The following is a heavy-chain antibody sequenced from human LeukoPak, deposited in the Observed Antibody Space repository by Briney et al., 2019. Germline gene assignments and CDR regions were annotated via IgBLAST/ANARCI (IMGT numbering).Heavy chain of an antibody. D-gene: IGHD3-16*01. Sequence: GGSLRLSCAASGFTVSSEYMTWVRQAPGKGLEWVSVIYSGGRTYYADSVKGRFTISRDNSKNTMYLQMNSLRAEDTAVYYCSISWGFAFDIWGQGTMVTVSS. J-gene: IGHJ3*02. CDR3: SISWGFAFDI. CDR1: GFTVSSEY. CDR2: IYSGGRT. V-gene: IGHV3-53*01.